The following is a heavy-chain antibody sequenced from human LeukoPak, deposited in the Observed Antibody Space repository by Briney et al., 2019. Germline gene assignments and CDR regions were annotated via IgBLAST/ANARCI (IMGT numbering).Heavy chain of an antibody. J-gene: IGHJ4*02. D-gene: IGHD5-12*01. Sequence: QPGGSLRLSCAASGFTFSSYWMHWVRQAPGKGLVWVSGTNTDGSSTMYADSVKGRFTIARDNAKNTLYLQMNSLRAEDTAVYFCARGEGGRSGYEIDYWGQGTLVTVSS. CDR1: GFTFSSYW. CDR3: ARGEGGRSGYEIDY. V-gene: IGHV3-74*03. CDR2: TNTDGSST.